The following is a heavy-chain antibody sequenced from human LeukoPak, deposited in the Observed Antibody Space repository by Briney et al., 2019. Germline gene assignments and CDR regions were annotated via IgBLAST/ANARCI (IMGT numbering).Heavy chain of an antibody. D-gene: IGHD3-22*01. CDR2: ISYDGSNK. J-gene: IGHJ5*02. Sequence: PGRSLRLSCAASGFTFSSYGMHWVRQAPGKGLEWVAVISYDGSNKYYEDSVKGRFTISRDNSKNTLYLQMNSLRAEDTAVYYCARDRQVYDSSGYYYEYWFDPWGQGTLVTVSS. V-gene: IGHV3-30*03. CDR3: ARDRQVYDSSGYYYEYWFDP. CDR1: GFTFSSYG.